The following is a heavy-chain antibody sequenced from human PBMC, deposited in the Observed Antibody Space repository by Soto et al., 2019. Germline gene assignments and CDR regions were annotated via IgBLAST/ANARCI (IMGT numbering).Heavy chain of an antibody. D-gene: IGHD1-26*01. CDR1: GYTFTSYA. CDR3: ARDQVGATNLDY. CDR2: INAGNGNT. V-gene: IGHV1-3*01. J-gene: IGHJ4*02. Sequence: GASVKVSCKASGYTFTSYAMHWVRQAPGQRLEWMGWINAGNGNTKYSQKFQGRVTITRDTSASTAYMELSSRRSEDTAVYYCARDQVGATNLDYWGQGTLVTVSS.